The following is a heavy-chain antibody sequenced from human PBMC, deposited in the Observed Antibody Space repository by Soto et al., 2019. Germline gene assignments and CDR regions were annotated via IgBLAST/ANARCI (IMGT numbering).Heavy chain of an antibody. V-gene: IGHV3-30-3*01. CDR1: GFTSSSYA. CDR2: ISYDGSNK. CDR3: ASLVLYSSSWYDQNHSDY. Sequence: PGGSLRLSCAASGFTSSSYAMHWVRQAPGKGLEWVAVISYDGSNKYYADSVKGRFTISRDNSKNTLYLQMNSLRAEDTAVYYCASLVLYSSSWYDQNHSDYWGQGTLVTVSS. J-gene: IGHJ4*02. D-gene: IGHD6-13*01.